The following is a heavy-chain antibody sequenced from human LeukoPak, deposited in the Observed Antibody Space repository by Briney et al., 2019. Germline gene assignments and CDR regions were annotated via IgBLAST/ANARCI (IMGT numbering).Heavy chain of an antibody. J-gene: IGHJ4*02. CDR2: INSDGSST. V-gene: IGHV3-74*01. Sequence: GGSLRLSCAASGFTFSNYWMYWIRHVPGKGLLWVSRINSDGSSTSYADSVRGRFTISRDNAKNTLYLQMNSLGAEDTAVYYCARDRIRWDNWGQGTLVTVSS. CDR1: GFTFSNYW. D-gene: IGHD4-23*01. CDR3: ARDRIRWDN.